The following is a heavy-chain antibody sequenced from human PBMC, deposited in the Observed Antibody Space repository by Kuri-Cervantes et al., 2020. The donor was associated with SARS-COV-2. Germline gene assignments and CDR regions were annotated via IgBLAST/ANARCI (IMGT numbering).Heavy chain of an antibody. V-gene: IGHV3-30-3*01. Sequence: GESLKISCAASGFTFSSYAMHWVRQAPGKGLEWVAVISYDGSNKYYADSVKGRFTISRDNSKNTLYLQMNSLGAEDTAVYYCAKDNTEGRGWQVPGYWGQGILVTVSS. CDR3: AKDNTEGRGWQVPGY. CDR2: ISYDGSNK. CDR1: GFTFSSYA. J-gene: IGHJ4*02. D-gene: IGHD6-19*01.